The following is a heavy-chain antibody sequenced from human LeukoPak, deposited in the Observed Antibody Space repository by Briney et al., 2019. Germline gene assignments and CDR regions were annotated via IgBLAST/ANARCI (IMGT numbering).Heavy chain of an antibody. D-gene: IGHD5-18*01. CDR3: ARQSGYSYGTSFDY. Sequence: GASVKVSCKASGGTFSSYAISWVRQATGQGLEWMGGIIPIFGTANYAQKFQGRVTITTDESTSTAYMELSSLRSEDTAVYYCARQSGYSYGTSFDYWGQGTLVTVSS. CDR1: GGTFSSYA. V-gene: IGHV1-69*05. J-gene: IGHJ4*02. CDR2: IIPIFGTA.